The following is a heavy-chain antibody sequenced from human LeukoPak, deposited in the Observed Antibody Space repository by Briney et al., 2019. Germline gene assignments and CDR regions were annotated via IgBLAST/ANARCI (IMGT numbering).Heavy chain of an antibody. Sequence: GGSLRLSCAASGFTFSSYWMSWVRQAPGKGLEWVANIKQDGSEKYYVDSVKGRFTISRDNAKNSPYLQMNSLRAEDTAVYYCAREAQALHWLTKNFDYWGQGTLVSVSS. CDR3: AREAQALHWLTKNFDY. D-gene: IGHD3-9*01. CDR2: IKQDGSEK. V-gene: IGHV3-7*05. CDR1: GFTFSSYW. J-gene: IGHJ4*02.